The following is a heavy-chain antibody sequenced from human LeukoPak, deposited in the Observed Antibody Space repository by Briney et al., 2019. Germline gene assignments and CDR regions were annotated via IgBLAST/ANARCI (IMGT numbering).Heavy chain of an antibody. CDR1: GGSISSSSYY. J-gene: IGHJ4*02. V-gene: IGHV4-39*01. Sequence: SETLSLTCTVSGGSISSSSYYWGWIRQPPGKGLEWIGSIYYSGSTYYNPSLKSRVTISVDTSKNQFSLKLSSVTAADTAVYYCAATYYYDSSGSTLENYWGQGTLVTVSS. CDR3: AATYYYDSSGSTLENY. D-gene: IGHD3-22*01. CDR2: IYYSGST.